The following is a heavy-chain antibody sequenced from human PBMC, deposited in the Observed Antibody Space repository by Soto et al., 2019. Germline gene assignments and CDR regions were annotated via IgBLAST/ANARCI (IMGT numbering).Heavy chain of an antibody. Sequence: GGSLRLSCAASRFSFSSYEMNWVRQAPGKGLEWVSYISSSGSTIYDADSVKGRFTISRDNGKNSLYLQMNSLRAEDTGVYYCARARHSSSRFDAFDIWGQGTMVIVSS. CDR3: ARARHSSSRFDAFDI. J-gene: IGHJ3*02. CDR2: ISSSGSTI. V-gene: IGHV3-48*03. D-gene: IGHD6-13*01. CDR1: RFSFSSYE.